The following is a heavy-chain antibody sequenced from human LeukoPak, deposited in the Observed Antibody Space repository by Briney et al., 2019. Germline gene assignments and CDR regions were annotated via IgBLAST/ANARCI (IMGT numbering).Heavy chain of an antibody. D-gene: IGHD4-11*01. CDR3: ARAGTTTVTAFDY. Sequence: GASVKVSCKASGYTFTGYYMHWVRQAPGQGLEWMGWINPNSGGTNYAQKFRGWVTMTRDTSISTAYMELSRLRSDDTAVYYCARAGTTTVTAFDYWGQGTLVTVSS. CDR1: GYTFTGYY. V-gene: IGHV1-2*04. CDR2: INPNSGGT. J-gene: IGHJ4*02.